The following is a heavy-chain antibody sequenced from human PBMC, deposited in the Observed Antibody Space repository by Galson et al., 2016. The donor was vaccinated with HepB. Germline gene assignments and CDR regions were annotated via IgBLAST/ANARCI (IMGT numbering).Heavy chain of an antibody. V-gene: IGHV1-69*02. CDR1: GGTFTTYP. CDR2: IIPLLGIP. D-gene: IGHD6-19*01. J-gene: IGHJ3*02. CDR3: ARPSSGWANDAFDI. Sequence: VKVSCKASGGTFTTYPIAWVRQAPGQGPECLGRIIPLLGIPKYAQKFPGRLTITADKSTSTTYMELTSLRSEYTAGYYCARPSSGWANDAFDIWGQGTMVTVSS.